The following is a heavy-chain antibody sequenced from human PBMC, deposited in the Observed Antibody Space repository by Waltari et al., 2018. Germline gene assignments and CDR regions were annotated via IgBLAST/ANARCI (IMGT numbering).Heavy chain of an antibody. J-gene: IGHJ4*02. CDR2: MNPNSGNT. D-gene: IGHD3-22*01. V-gene: IGHV1-8*01. CDR1: GYTVTSYD. Sequence: QVQLVQSGAEVKKPGGAVEVSCKASGYTVTSYDINGVRQATGQGLEWLGWMNPNSGNTGYAQKFQGRVTMTRNTSISTAYMELSSLRSEDTAVYYCAVDSRNFDYWGQGTLVTVSS. CDR3: AVDSRNFDY.